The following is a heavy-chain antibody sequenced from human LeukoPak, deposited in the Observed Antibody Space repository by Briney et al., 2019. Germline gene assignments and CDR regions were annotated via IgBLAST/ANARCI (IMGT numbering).Heavy chain of an antibody. CDR3: ARAGYCSSTSCQWVPLV. CDR1: GDSMKNYY. V-gene: IGHV4-59*01. Sequence: SETLSLTCTVSGDSMKNYYWIWLRQSPGKGLEWLGYIYYSGSTYYNPSLKSRVTMSVDTSKKQFSLKLSFVTAADTAVYYCARAGYCSSTSCQWVPLVWGQGTTVTVSS. CDR2: IYYSGST. D-gene: IGHD2-2*03. J-gene: IGHJ6*02.